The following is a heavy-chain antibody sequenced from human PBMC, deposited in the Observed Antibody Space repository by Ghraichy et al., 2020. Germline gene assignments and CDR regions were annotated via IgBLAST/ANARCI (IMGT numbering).Heavy chain of an antibody. J-gene: IGHJ6*02. Sequence: SETLSLTCAVSGGSISSGGYSWSWIRQPPGKGLEWIGYIYHSGSTYYNPSLKSRVTISVDRSKNQFSLKLSSVTAADTAVYYCAREDYYYGMDVWGQGTTVTVSS. CDR1: GGSISSGGYS. CDR3: AREDYYYGMDV. CDR2: IYHSGST. V-gene: IGHV4-30-2*01.